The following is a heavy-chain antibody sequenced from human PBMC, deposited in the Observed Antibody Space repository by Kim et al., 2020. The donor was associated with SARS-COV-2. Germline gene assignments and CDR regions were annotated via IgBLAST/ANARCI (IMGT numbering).Heavy chain of an antibody. CDR3: ARVRGWEPQRAHFDY. D-gene: IGHD1-26*01. J-gene: IGHJ4*02. CDR2: IYYSGST. V-gene: IGHV4-61*01. CDR1: GGSVSSGSYY. Sequence: SETLSLTCTVSGGSVSSGSYYWSWIRQPPGKGLEWIGYIYYSGSTNYNPSLKSRVTISVDTSKNQFSLKLSSVTAADTAVYYCARVRGWEPQRAHFDYWGQGTLVTVSS.